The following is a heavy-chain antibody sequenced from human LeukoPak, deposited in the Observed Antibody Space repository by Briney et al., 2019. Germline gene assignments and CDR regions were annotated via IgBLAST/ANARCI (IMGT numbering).Heavy chain of an antibody. CDR3: AKEILRYSYGFDC. CDR2: ISGGGGST. D-gene: IGHD5-18*01. J-gene: IGHJ4*02. CDR1: GFTVSGNA. V-gene: IGHV3-23*01. Sequence: GGSLRLSCAASGFTVSGNAMTWVRQAPGKGLEWVSSISGGGGSTYYADSVKGRFTISRDNSKNTLYMQMNSLRAEDTAKYYCAKEILRYSYGFDCWGRGTLLIVSS.